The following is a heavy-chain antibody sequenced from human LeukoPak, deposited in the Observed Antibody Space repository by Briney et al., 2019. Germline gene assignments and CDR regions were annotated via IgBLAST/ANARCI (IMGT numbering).Heavy chain of an antibody. Sequence: SETLSLTCTVSGGSISSYYWSWIRQPPGKGLEWIGYIYYSGNTNYNPSLKSRVTISVDTSKNQFSLRLSSVTAADTAVYYCARTPRGIAAAGTGANWFDPWGQGTLVTVSS. D-gene: IGHD6-13*01. CDR3: ARTPRGIAAAGTGANWFDP. CDR1: GGSISSYY. J-gene: IGHJ5*02. CDR2: IYYSGNT. V-gene: IGHV4-59*01.